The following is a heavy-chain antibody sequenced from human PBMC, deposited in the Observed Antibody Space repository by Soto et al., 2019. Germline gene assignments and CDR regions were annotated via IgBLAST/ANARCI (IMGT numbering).Heavy chain of an antibody. CDR3: TQELSDIAPVLSDY. CDR1: GFTFSSFG. CDR2: ISYDGIDK. Sequence: QVQLVESGGGVVQPGGSLRLSCAASGFTFSSFGIHWVRQAPGKGLEWVAVISYDGIDKNYGDSVKGRFTISRENSKNLLYQQKNSVITEDTTEYSETQELSDIAPVLSDYWGQGILVTVSS. J-gene: IGHJ4*02. D-gene: IGHD5-12*01. V-gene: IGHV3-30*18.